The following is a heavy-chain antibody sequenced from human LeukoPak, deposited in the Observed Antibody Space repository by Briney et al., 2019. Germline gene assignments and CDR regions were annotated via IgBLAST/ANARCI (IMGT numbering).Heavy chain of an antibody. CDR3: ARDESKALHDY. D-gene: IGHD6-6*01. CDR1: GYTFTGYY. CDR2: INPNSGGT. J-gene: IGHJ4*02. Sequence: ASVKVSCKASGYTFTGYYMHWVRQAPGQGLEWMGWINPNSGGTNYAQKFQGRVTMTRNTSISTAYMELGRPRSDDTAVYYCARDESKALHDYWGQGTLVTVSS. V-gene: IGHV1-2*02.